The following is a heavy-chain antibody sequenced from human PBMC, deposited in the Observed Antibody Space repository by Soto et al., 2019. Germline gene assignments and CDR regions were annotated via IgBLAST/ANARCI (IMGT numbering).Heavy chain of an antibody. CDR1: GGSISSSSYY. D-gene: IGHD3-10*01. Sequence: SETLSLTCTVSGGSISSSSYYWGWIRQPPGKGLEWIGSIYYSGSTYYNPSLKSRVTISVDTSKNQFSLKLSSVTAADTAVYYCARASASMVRGFFRYYYYYMDVWGKGTTVTVSS. CDR2: IYYSGST. CDR3: ARASASMVRGFFRYYYYYMDV. V-gene: IGHV4-39*01. J-gene: IGHJ6*03.